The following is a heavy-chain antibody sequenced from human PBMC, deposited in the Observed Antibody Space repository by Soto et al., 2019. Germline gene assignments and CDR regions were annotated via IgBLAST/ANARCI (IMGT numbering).Heavy chain of an antibody. Sequence: ASVKVSCKASGYTFTSYYMHWVRQAPGQGLEWMGIINPSGGSTSYAQKFQGRVTMTRDTSTSTVYMELSSLRSEDTAVYYCATEGIAAAGTTDYWGQGTLVTAPQ. J-gene: IGHJ4*02. CDR1: GYTFTSYY. D-gene: IGHD6-13*01. CDR3: ATEGIAAAGTTDY. CDR2: INPSGGST. V-gene: IGHV1-46*01.